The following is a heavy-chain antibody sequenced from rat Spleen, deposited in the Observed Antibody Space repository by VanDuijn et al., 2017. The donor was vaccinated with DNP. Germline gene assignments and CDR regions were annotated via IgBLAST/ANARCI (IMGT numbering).Heavy chain of an antibody. D-gene: IGHD3-8*01. CDR3: TSNPHIRTAAPFDY. J-gene: IGHJ2*01. CDR2: INKDSSTI. CDR1: EFNFNDYW. V-gene: IGHV4-2*01. Sequence: EVKLVESGGGLVQPGRSLKLSCAASEFNFNDYWMGWVRQAPGKGLEWIGQINKDSSTITYIPSLKDKFTISRDNDQNTLYLQMSKLGSEDTAIYYCTSNPHIRTAAPFDYWGQGVMVTVSS.